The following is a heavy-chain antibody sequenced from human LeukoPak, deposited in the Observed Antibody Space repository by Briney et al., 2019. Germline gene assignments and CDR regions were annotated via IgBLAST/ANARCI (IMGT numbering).Heavy chain of an antibody. J-gene: IGHJ4*02. CDR2: IYYSGST. Sequence: MPSETLSLTCTVSGGSISSYYWSWIRQPPGKGLEWIGHIYYSGSTNYNPSLKSRVTISVDTSKNQFSLKLSSVTAADTAVYYCARHDGSGLFDYWGQGTLVTVSS. CDR3: ARHDGSGLFDY. CDR1: GGSISSYY. D-gene: IGHD6-19*01. V-gene: IGHV4-59*08.